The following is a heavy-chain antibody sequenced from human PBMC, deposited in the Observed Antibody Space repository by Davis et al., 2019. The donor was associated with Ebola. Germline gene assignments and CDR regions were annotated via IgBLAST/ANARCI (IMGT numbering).Heavy chain of an antibody. Sequence: KVSCKGSGYSFTNYWISWVRQMPGKGLEWMGRIDPSDSYTNHSPSFQGHVTISADKSISTAYLQWSSLRASDTAMYYCARDSDLYYGMDVWGQGTTVTVSS. CDR3: ARDSDLYYGMDV. V-gene: IGHV5-10-1*01. CDR1: GYSFTNYW. J-gene: IGHJ6*02. D-gene: IGHD3-10*01. CDR2: IDPSDSYT.